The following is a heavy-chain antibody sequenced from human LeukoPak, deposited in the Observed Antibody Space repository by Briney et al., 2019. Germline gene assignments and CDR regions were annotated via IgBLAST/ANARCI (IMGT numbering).Heavy chain of an antibody. CDR2: INGDGTIT. V-gene: IGHV3-74*01. CDR1: GFTFSTYW. CDR3: ARVENDYYGSGSYDNGYFDL. Sequence: GGSLRLSCAASGFTFSTYWMHWVRQAPGKGLVWVSRINGDGTITTYADSVKGRFTISRDNAKNTLYLQMNSLRAEDTAVYYCARVENDYYGSGSYDNGYFDLWGQGTLVTVSS. D-gene: IGHD3-10*01. J-gene: IGHJ4*02.